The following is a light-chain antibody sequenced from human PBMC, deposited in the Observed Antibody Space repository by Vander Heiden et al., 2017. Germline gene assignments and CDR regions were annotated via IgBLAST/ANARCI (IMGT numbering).Light chain of an antibody. CDR1: QDISRH. CDR2: AAS. CDR3: LHYHNFPHT. Sequence: VIWMTQSPSFVSASTGDRVTISCRMSQDISRHLAWFQQKPGKAPELLIYAASTLQSGVPSRFSGGGSGTDFSLTISPLQSEDFATYFCLHYHNFPHTFGQGTRVEIK. V-gene: IGKV1D-8*01. J-gene: IGKJ2*01.